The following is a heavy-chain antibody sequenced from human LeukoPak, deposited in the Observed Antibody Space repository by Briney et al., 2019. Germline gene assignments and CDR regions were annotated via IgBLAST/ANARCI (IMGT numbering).Heavy chain of an antibody. CDR2: IFYSGST. V-gene: IGHV4-39*01. CDR3: ARRAVGSRLTRGAFDI. D-gene: IGHD7-27*01. J-gene: IGHJ3*02. Sequence: SETLSLTCTVSGGSISSSSYYWAWIRQPPGKGLELIGSIFYSGSTYYNPSLKSRVTISVDTSKNQFSLKLSSVTAADTAVYYCARRAVGSRLTRGAFDIWGQGTMVTVSS. CDR1: GGSISSSSYY.